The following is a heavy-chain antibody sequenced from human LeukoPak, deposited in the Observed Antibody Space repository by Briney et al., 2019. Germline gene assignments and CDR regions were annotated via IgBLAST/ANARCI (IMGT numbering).Heavy chain of an antibody. CDR1: GDSISSGDYY. J-gene: IGHJ4*02. Sequence: PSETLSLTCTVSGDSISSGDYYWTWIRQHPGEGLEWIGNIRNSGSTYYNPSLKSRLTMSVDTSKNQFSLTLSSVTAADTAVYYCARHLYSESYYFWGPGTLVTVSS. D-gene: IGHD1-26*01. V-gene: IGHV4-31*03. CDR3: ARHLYSESYYF. CDR2: IRNSGST.